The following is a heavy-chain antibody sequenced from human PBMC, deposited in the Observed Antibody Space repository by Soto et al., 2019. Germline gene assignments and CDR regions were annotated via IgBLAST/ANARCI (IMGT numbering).Heavy chain of an antibody. Sequence: QVQLVQSGAEVKKPGASVKVSCKASGYTFTSYGISWVRQAPGQGLEWMGWISAYNGNTNYAQKLQGRVTMTTDTYTSTAYMELRSLRSDDTAVYYCARDTAMVTFYYYYGMDVWGQGTTVTVSS. V-gene: IGHV1-18*01. J-gene: IGHJ6*02. CDR1: GYTFTSYG. CDR3: ARDTAMVTFYYYYGMDV. D-gene: IGHD5-18*01. CDR2: ISAYNGNT.